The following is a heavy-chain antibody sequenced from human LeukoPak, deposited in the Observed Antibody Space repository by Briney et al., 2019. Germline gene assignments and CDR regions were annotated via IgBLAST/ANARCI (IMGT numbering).Heavy chain of an antibody. Sequence: SETLSLTCAVYGGSFSGYYWSWIRQPPGKGLEWIGEIIHSGSTNYNTSLKSRVTISVDTSKNQFSLNLSSVTAADTAVYYCAREGERAVVIPLNAFDIWGQGTMVTVSS. CDR3: AREGERAVVIPLNAFDI. D-gene: IGHD3-22*01. CDR1: GGSFSGYY. V-gene: IGHV4-34*12. J-gene: IGHJ3*02. CDR2: IIHSGST.